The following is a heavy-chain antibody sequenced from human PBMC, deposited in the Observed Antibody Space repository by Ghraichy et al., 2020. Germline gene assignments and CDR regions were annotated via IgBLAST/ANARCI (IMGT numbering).Heavy chain of an antibody. CDR3: ARSRQLVRSIDY. D-gene: IGHD6-13*01. J-gene: IGHJ4*02. CDR2: INHSGST. Sequence: SETLSLTCAVYGGSFSGYYWSWIRQPPGKGLEWIGEINHSGSTNYNPSLKSRVTISVDTSKNQFSLKLSSVTAADTAVYYCARSRQLVRSIDYWGQGTLVTVSS. CDR1: GGSFSGYY. V-gene: IGHV4-34*01.